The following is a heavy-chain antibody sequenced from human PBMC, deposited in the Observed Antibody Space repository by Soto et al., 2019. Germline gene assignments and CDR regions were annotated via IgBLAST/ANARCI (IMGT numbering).Heavy chain of an antibody. Sequence: EVQLVESGGGLVQPGGSLRLSCAASGFTFSSYAMSWVRQAPGKGLEWVSVISGSGGSTYYADSVKGRFTISRDKSKNPLYQQMNSLRAEDTAVYYCSRRTSCWYFDYGGQGPLVTVSS. V-gene: IGHV3-23*04. J-gene: IGHJ4*02. CDR2: ISGSGGST. D-gene: IGHD2-2*01. CDR1: GFTFSSYA. CDR3: SRRTSCWYFDY.